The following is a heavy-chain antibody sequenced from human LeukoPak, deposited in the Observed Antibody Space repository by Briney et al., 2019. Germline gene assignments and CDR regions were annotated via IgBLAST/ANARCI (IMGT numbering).Heavy chain of an antibody. V-gene: IGHV3-23*01. D-gene: IGHD1-1*01. J-gene: IGHJ3*02. Sequence: GGSLRLSCAASGFIFIDYAMSWVRQAPGKGLEWVSGITNSGGITYYADSVKGRFTISRDSSKNTLYLEMNSLRVEDTATYYCAKKEGRRVFDMWGQGTMVTVSS. CDR3: AKKEGRRVFDM. CDR2: ITNSGGIT. CDR1: GFIFIDYA.